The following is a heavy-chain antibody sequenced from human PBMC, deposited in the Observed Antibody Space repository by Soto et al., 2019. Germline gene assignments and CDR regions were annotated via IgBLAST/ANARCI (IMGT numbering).Heavy chain of an antibody. CDR1: GFTFSSYS. D-gene: IGHD3-10*01. Sequence: LRLSGAAAGFTFSSYSMSWVRQAPGKGLEWVSGFRSSGDGGTTYYADSVKGRFTISRDNSKNTLFLQMNSLRAEDTAIYYCAKKVNSGPGSQYFDYWGQGTLVTVSS. V-gene: IGHV3-23*01. CDR2: FRSSGDGGTT. J-gene: IGHJ4*02. CDR3: AKKVNSGPGSQYFDY.